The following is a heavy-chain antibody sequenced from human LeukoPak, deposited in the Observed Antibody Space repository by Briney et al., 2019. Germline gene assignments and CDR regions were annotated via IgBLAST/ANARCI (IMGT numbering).Heavy chain of an antibody. J-gene: IGHJ4*02. CDR3: AKDSQTTVPPDY. CDR1: GFTFSRYA. Sequence: RPGGSLRLSCAASGFTFSRYAMTWVRQAPGKGLEWVSSISGSGRSTYYADSVRGRFTISRDNSKNTLYLQMNSLRAEYTAVYYCAKDSQTTVPPDYWGQGTLVTVSS. V-gene: IGHV3-23*01. D-gene: IGHD4-17*01. CDR2: ISGSGRST.